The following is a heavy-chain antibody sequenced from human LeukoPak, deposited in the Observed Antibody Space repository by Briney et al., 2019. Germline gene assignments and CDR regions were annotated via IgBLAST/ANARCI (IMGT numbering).Heavy chain of an antibody. J-gene: IGHJ1*01. V-gene: IGHV3-74*01. CDR3: ARAPSEIGGYYPEYFRH. CDR1: GFTFSSYW. CDR2: IKSDGST. D-gene: IGHD3-22*01. Sequence: PGGSLRLSCAAPGFTFSSYWMRWVRQAPGKGLVWVSRIKSDGSTNYADSVKGRFTISRDNAKNTVSLQMNSLRAEDTGVYYCARAPSEIGGYYPEYFRHWGQGTLVTVSS.